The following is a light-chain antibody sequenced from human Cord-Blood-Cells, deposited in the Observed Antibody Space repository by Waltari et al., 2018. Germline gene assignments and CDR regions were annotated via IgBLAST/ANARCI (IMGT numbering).Light chain of an antibody. CDR2: DVS. CDR3: CSYAGSYTGV. CDR1: SSDFGGYNH. V-gene: IGLV2-11*01. J-gene: IGLJ1*01. Sequence: QSALTQPRSVSGSPGQSVTISCTGTSSDFGGYNHVSWYQQHPGKAPKLMIYDVSKRPSGVPDRFSGSKSGNTASLTISGLQAEDEADYYCCSYAGSYTGVFGTGTKVTVL.